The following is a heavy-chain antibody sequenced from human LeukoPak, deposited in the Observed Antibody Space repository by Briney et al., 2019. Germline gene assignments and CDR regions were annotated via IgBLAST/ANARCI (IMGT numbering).Heavy chain of an antibody. D-gene: IGHD3-3*01. Sequence: PGGSLRLSCAASGFTFSSYWMSWVRQAPGKGLEWVANIKQDGSEKYYVDSVKGRFTISRDNAKNSLYLQMNSLRAEDTAVYYCAKATRFLEWLLFAFDYWGQGTLVTVSS. CDR2: IKQDGSEK. CDR3: AKATRFLEWLLFAFDY. CDR1: GFTFSSYW. V-gene: IGHV3-7*01. J-gene: IGHJ4*02.